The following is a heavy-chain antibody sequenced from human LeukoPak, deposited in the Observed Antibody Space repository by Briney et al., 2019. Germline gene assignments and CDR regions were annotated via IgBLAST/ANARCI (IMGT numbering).Heavy chain of an antibody. Sequence: GGSLRLSCAASGFTFSSYWMKWGRQAPGKGLEWVASIKQDGSEIHYVDSVKGRFTISRDNAKKSLYLQMNSLRAEDTALYYCTTYSAFDVWGQGTMVTVSS. D-gene: IGHD4-17*01. V-gene: IGHV3-7*05. CDR3: TTYSAFDV. J-gene: IGHJ3*01. CDR2: IKQDGSEI. CDR1: GFTFSSYW.